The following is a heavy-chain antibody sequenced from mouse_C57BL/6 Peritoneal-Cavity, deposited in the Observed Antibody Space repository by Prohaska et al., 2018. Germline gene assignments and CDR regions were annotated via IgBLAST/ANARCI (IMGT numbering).Heavy chain of an antibody. D-gene: IGHD2-4*01. J-gene: IGHJ3*01. CDR3: ARDDSEAFAY. Sequence: QAYLQQSGAELVRPGASVKMSCQASGYTFTSYNMLWVKQTPRPGLEWIGAIYPGNCDTSYNQKFKGKATLTVDKSSSTAYMQHSSLTSEDSAVYYCARDDSEAFAYGGQGTLGTGSA. CDR2: IYPGNCDT. V-gene: IGHV1-12*01. CDR1: GYTFTSYN.